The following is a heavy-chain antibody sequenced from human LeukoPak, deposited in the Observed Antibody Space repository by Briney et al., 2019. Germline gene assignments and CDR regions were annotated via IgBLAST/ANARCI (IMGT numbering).Heavy chain of an antibody. D-gene: IGHD3-22*01. Sequence: ASVKVSCKASGYTFTDYYMHWVRQAPGQGRAWMGRINPNSGGTSYAQKFQGGVTMTRDTSISTAYMELSRLRSDDTAVYYCARGGNSAYSIGYWGQGTLVTVSS. CDR2: INPNSGGT. CDR3: ARGGNSAYSIGY. J-gene: IGHJ4*02. V-gene: IGHV1-2*06. CDR1: GYTFTDYY.